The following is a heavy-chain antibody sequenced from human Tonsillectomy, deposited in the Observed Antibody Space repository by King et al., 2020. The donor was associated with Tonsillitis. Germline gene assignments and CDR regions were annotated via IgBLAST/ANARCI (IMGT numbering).Heavy chain of an antibody. J-gene: IGHJ6*03. CDR3: AQSRSYYDFWSGSQDYYYMDV. Sequence: EVQLVESGGGVVQPGGSLRLSCAASGFTFDDDAMHWVRQAPGKGLEVVSLISGEGGRTYYADYVKGRLTISRENSKNSLYLQINSLRTEDTALYYCAQSRSYYDFWSGSQDYYYMDVWGKGTTVTVSS. CDR2: ISGEGGRT. D-gene: IGHD3-3*01. CDR1: GFTFDDDA. V-gene: IGHV3-43*02.